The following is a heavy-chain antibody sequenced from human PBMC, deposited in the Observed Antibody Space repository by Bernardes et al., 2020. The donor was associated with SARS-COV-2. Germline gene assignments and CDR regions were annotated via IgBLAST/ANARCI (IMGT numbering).Heavy chain of an antibody. CDR3: ARATPWYSGRYSYYYYGMDV. J-gene: IGHJ6*02. CDR2: IKQDGSEK. V-gene: IGHV3-7*01. Sequence: GGSLRLSCAASGFTFSSYWMSWVRQAPGKGLEWVANIKQDGSEKYYVDSVKGRFTISRDNAKNSLYLQMNSLRAEDTAVYYCARATPWYSGRYSYYYYGMDVWGQGTTVTVSS. D-gene: IGHD1-26*01. CDR1: GFTFSSYW.